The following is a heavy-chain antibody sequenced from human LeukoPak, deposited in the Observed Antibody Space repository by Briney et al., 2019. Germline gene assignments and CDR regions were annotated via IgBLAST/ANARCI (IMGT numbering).Heavy chain of an antibody. CDR2: IKQDGSEK. V-gene: IGHV3-7*01. J-gene: IGHJ4*02. D-gene: IGHD4-17*01. CDR3: ARPIGVTNGYDY. Sequence: GGSLRLSCAASGFTFSSYWVSWVRQAPGKGLEWVANIKQDGSEKYYVDSVKGRFTISRDNAKNSQYLQMNSLRAEDTAVYYCARPIGVTNGYDYWGQGTLVTVSS. CDR1: GFTFSSYW.